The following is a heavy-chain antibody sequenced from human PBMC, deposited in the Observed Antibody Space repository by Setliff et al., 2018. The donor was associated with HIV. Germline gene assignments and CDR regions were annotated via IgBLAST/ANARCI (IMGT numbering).Heavy chain of an antibody. V-gene: IGHV5-51*01. CDR2: VYPGDSDS. J-gene: IGHJ3*01. D-gene: IGHD1-26*01. CDR1: GYSFSNYW. Sequence: GESLKISCQGSGYSFSNYWIGWLRQMPGKGLEWMGIVYPGDSDSRYSPSFRGQFTISADKSITTAYLQWSSLKASDTAMYYCARRRTSGNLLDAFDVWGQGTMVTVSS. CDR3: ARRRTSGNLLDAFDV.